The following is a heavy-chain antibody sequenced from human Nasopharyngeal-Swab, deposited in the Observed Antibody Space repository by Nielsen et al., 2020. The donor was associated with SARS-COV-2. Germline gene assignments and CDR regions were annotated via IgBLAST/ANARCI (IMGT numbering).Heavy chain of an antibody. J-gene: IGHJ6*03. D-gene: IGHD5-18*01. Sequence: VRQMPGKGLEWMGRIDPSDSYTNYSPSFQGHVTISADKSISTAYLQWSSLKASGTAMYYCAREYTYGYYYYMDVWGKGTTGTVSS. CDR2: IDPSDSYT. V-gene: IGHV5-10-1*01. CDR3: AREYTYGYYYYMDV.